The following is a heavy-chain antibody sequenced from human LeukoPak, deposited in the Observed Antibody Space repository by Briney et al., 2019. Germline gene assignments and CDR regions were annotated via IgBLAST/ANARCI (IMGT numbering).Heavy chain of an antibody. D-gene: IGHD3-10*01. CDR3: ARDSGTTGEVKFDP. CDR1: GDSINNFY. Sequence: SETLSLTCTVSGDSINNFYLSWIRQPAGQGLQWIGRIYTTGSITYNPSLRSRVTMSVDRSKKNFSLRLSSVTAADTAVYYCARDSGTTGEVKFDPWGPGSLVTVSS. CDR2: IYTTGSI. V-gene: IGHV4-4*07. J-gene: IGHJ5*02.